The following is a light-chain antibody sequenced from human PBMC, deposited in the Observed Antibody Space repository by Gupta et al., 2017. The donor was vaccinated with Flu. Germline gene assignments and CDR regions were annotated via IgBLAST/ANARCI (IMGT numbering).Light chain of an antibody. J-gene: IGKJ2*01. V-gene: IGKV3-11*01. CDR3: QHRGNWPPDAT. CDR1: QSVSTN. Sequence: TLSWSPGEKATLSCRASQSVSTNLGWYQQKPGRAPRLLIYDTSTRATGIPARFSGSGSGTEFTLTISSLEPEDFALYYCQHRGNWPPDATFGQGTKLEIK. CDR2: DTS.